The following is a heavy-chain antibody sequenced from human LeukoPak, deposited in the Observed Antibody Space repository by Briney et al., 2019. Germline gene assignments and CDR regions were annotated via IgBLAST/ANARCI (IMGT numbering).Heavy chain of an antibody. CDR1: GYTFTRYY. J-gene: IGHJ6*04. D-gene: IGHD3-10*01. V-gene: IGHV1-8*03. Sequence: GAAVKVSCKACGYTFTRYYINGVRQATGQGREGMVWMNPNSGNTDYAHKFQGRVTITRNTAISTAYIELGSRKSEDTAGFYCWRRPGTMVRGLNYYNSYGMAAWGKGTTVTVSS. CDR3: WRRPGTMVRGLNYYNSYGMAA. CDR2: MNPNSGNT.